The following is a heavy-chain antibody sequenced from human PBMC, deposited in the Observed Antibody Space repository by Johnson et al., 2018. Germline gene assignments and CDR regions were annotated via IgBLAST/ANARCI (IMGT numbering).Heavy chain of an antibody. CDR2: ISYDGSNK. V-gene: IGHV3-30-3*01. CDR3: AREIRGGNSAQYFQH. D-gene: IGHD4-23*01. CDR1: GFTFSSYA. Sequence: QVQLVEAGGGVVQPGRSMRLSCAASGFTFSSYAMPWVRQAPGKGLEGVAVISYDGSNKYYADSVKGRFTISRDNSKNTLYLQMNSLRAEDTAVYYCAREIRGGNSAQYFQHWGQGTLVTVSS. J-gene: IGHJ1*01.